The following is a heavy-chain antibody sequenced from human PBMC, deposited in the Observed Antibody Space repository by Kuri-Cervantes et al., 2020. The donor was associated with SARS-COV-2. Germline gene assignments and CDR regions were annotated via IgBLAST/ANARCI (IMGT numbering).Heavy chain of an antibody. CDR3: ARGIVPASVCFDY. CDR1: GGSISSYY. D-gene: IGHD6-13*01. J-gene: IGHJ4*02. Sequence: GSLRLSCTVSGGSISSYYWSWIRQPPGKGLEWIGYIYYSGSTNYNPSLKSRVTISVDTSKNQFSLKLSSVTAADTAVYFCARGIVPASVCFDYWGQGTLVTVSS. V-gene: IGHV4-59*01. CDR2: IYYSGST.